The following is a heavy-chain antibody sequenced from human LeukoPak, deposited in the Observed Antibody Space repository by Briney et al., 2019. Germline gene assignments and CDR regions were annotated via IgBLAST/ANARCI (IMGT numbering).Heavy chain of an antibody. J-gene: IGHJ4*02. CDR1: GYTFTGYY. CDR2: INPNSGGT. CDR3: ARGEYGSGGSWTLHPFDY. V-gene: IGHV1-2*04. Sequence: VASVKVSCKASGYTFTGYYMHWVRQAPGQGLEWMGWINPNSGGTNYAQKFRGWVTMTRDTSISTAYMELSRLRSDDTAVYYCARGEYGSGGSWTLHPFDYWGQGTLVTVSS. D-gene: IGHD2-15*01.